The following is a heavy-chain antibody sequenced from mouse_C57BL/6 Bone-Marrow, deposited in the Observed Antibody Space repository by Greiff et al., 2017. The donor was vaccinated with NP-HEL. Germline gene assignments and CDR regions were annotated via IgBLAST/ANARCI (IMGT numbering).Heavy chain of an antibody. J-gene: IGHJ3*01. D-gene: IGHD1-1*01. CDR3: ASPIYYYGSTFAY. Sequence: LQESGAELAKPGASVKLSCKASGYTFTSYWMHWVKQRPGQGLEWIGYINPSSGDTKYNQKFKDKATLTADKSSSTAYMQLSSLTYEDSAVYYCASPIYYYGSTFAYWGQGTLVTVSA. CDR2: INPSSGDT. V-gene: IGHV1-7*01. CDR1: GYTFTSYW.